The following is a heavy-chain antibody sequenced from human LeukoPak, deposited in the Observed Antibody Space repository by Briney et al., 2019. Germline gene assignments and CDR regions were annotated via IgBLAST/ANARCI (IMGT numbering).Heavy chain of an antibody. J-gene: IGHJ4*02. Sequence: GGSLRLSCAASGFTFSSYWMHWVRQAPGKGLVWVSRINSDGSSTSCADSVKGRFTISRDNAKNTLYLQMNSLRAEDTAVYYCASPEYYYDSSGYLGYWGQGTLVTVSS. CDR2: INSDGSST. CDR1: GFTFSSYW. CDR3: ASPEYYYDSSGYLGY. D-gene: IGHD3-22*01. V-gene: IGHV3-74*01.